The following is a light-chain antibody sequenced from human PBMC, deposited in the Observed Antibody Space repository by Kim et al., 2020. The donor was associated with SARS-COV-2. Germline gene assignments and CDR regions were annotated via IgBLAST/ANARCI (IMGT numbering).Light chain of an antibody. CDR1: QSISSY. Sequence: GDRVTITCRASQSISSYLNWYQQKPGKAPKLLIYAASSLQSGVPSRFSGSGSGTDFTLTISSLQPGDSATYYCQQSYSTPQMYTFGQGT. CDR2: AAS. CDR3: QQSYSTPQMYT. V-gene: IGKV1-39*01. J-gene: IGKJ2*01.